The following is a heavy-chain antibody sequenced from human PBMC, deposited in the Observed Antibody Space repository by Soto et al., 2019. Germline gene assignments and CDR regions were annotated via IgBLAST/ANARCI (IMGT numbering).Heavy chain of an antibody. D-gene: IGHD3-3*02. CDR2: IYDSVNT. CDR3: ARVDPRGYLAILTDY. J-gene: IGHJ4*02. V-gene: IGHV4-31*03. Sequence: SETLSLTCTVSGDSLSSGGHYWSWIRQHPGKGLEWIGHIYDSVNTYYSPSLRSRVTISADMSKNQFSLNLRSVTAADTAVYYCARVDPRGYLAILTDYWGQGNLVTVSS. CDR1: GDSLSSGGHY.